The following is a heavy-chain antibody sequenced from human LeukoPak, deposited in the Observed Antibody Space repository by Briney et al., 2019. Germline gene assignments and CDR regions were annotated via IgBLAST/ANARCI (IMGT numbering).Heavy chain of an antibody. J-gene: IGHJ4*02. Sequence: SKTLSLTCTVSGGSISTTSYSWVWIRQPPGKGLEWIGNIYYTGSTYNNPSLKSRVTFSVDTSENQFSLKLSSVTAADTAVYYCARRAYSSSSFDYWGQGTLVTVSS. CDR3: ARRAYSSSSFDY. D-gene: IGHD6-6*01. CDR1: GGSISTTSYS. CDR2: IYYTGST. V-gene: IGHV4-39*01.